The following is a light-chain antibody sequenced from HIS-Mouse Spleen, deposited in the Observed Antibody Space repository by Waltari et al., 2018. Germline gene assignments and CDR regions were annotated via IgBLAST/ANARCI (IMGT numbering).Light chain of an antibody. CDR2: RNN. CDR3: AAWDDSLSGRV. J-gene: IGLJ3*02. CDR1: SSNIGRNY. Sequence: QSVLTQPPSASGTPGQRVTISCSGSSSNIGRNYVYWYQQLPGTAPKLLIYRNNQRPSGVPDLFSGSKSGTSAYLAISGLRSEDEADYYCAAWDDSLSGRVFGGGTKLTVL. V-gene: IGLV1-47*01.